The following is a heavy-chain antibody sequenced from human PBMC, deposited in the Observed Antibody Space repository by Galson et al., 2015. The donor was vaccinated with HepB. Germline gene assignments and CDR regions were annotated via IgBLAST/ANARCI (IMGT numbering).Heavy chain of an antibody. D-gene: IGHD6-13*01. V-gene: IGHV3-48*04. CDR3: ARDLYWLGYSSSWYRTYGMDV. J-gene: IGHJ6*02. CDR1: GFTFSSYS. Sequence: SLRLSCAASGFTFSSYSMNWVRQAPGKGLEWVSYISSSSSTIYYTDYVKGRFTISRDNGKNSLYLQMNSLRAEDTAVYYCARDLYWLGYSSSWYRTYGMDVWGQGTTVTVSS. CDR2: ISSSSSTI.